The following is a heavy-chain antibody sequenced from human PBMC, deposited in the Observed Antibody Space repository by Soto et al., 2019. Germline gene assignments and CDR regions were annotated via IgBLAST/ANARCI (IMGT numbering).Heavy chain of an antibody. J-gene: IGHJ3*02. D-gene: IGHD2-2*01. CDR1: GFSVTNNY. CDR3: ARDIACSSSSCQGDNFDI. Sequence: PGGSLRLSCEASGFSVTNNYMYWVRQAPGKGLEWVSLIYSGGGTHYADFVNGRFIISRDNSKNTLHLQMDKLRAEDTAIYYCARDIACSSSSCQGDNFDIWRRGTLVTVSS. CDR2: IYSGGGT. V-gene: IGHV3-53*01.